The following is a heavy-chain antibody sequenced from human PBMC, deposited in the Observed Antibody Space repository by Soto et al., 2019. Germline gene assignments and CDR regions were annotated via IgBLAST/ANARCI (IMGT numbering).Heavy chain of an antibody. D-gene: IGHD6-13*01. CDR3: AKERWAAAGTPTLDY. Sequence: EVQLLESGGGLVQPGGSLRLSCAASGSTFRSYAMSWVRQAPGKGLEWVSAISGGTSSTYYADSVKGRFTISRDNSKNTLYLHMNSLRAEDTAVYYCAKERWAAAGTPTLDYWGQGTLVTVSS. CDR1: GSTFRSYA. CDR2: ISGGTSST. V-gene: IGHV3-23*01. J-gene: IGHJ4*02.